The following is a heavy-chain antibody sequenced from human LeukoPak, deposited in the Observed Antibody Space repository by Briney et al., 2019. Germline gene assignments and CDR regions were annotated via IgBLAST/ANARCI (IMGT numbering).Heavy chain of an antibody. CDR3: ARKDIVVVPAAPDGYMDV. Sequence: SETLSLTCAVSGGSFSGYYWCWVRHPPGKGLEWIWEINKSGSTNYKPSLKSRVTISVDTSKNQFSLKLSSVTAADTAVYYCARKDIVVVPAAPDGYMDVWGKGTTVTVSS. D-gene: IGHD2-2*01. CDR2: INKSGST. V-gene: IGHV4-34*01. J-gene: IGHJ6*03. CDR1: GGSFSGYY.